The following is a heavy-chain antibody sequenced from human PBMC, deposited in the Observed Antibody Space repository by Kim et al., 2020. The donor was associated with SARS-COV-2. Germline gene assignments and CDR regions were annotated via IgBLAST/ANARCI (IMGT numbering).Heavy chain of an antibody. CDR1: GYTLTELS. CDR3: ATAPVVVGATLSDYYYYGMDV. CDR2: FDPEDGET. J-gene: IGHJ6*02. Sequence: ASVKVSCKVSGYTLTELSMHWVRQAPGKGLEWMGGFDPEDGETIYAQKFQGRVTMTEDTYTDTAYMELSSLRSEDTAVYYCATAPVVVGATLSDYYYYGMDVWGQGTTVTVSS. V-gene: IGHV1-24*01. D-gene: IGHD1-26*01.